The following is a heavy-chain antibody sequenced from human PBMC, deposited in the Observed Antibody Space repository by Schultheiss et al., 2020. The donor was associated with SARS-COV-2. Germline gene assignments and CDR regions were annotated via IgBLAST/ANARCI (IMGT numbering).Heavy chain of an antibody. D-gene: IGHD2-15*01. Sequence: GGSLRLSCAASGFTFSSYGMHWVRQAPGKGLEWVAVISYDGSNKYYADSVKGRFTISRDNSKNTLYLQMNSLRAEDTAVYYCARGRPLVVVAAQPEYGMDVWGQGTTVTVSS. CDR1: GFTFSSYG. CDR2: ISYDGSNK. V-gene: IGHV3-33*05. J-gene: IGHJ6*02. CDR3: ARGRPLVVVAAQPEYGMDV.